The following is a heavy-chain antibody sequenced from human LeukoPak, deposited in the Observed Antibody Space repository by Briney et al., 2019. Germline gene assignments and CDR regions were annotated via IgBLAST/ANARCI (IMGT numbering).Heavy chain of an antibody. CDR3: AKLYSSGWYYFDY. Sequence: QSGGSLRLSCAASGFTFSSYGMHWVRQAPGKGLEWVSAISGSGGSTYYADSVKGRFTISRDNSKNTLYLQMNSLRAEDTAVYYCAKLYSSGWYYFDYWGQGTLVTVSS. V-gene: IGHV3-23*01. CDR1: GFTFSSYG. CDR2: ISGSGGST. D-gene: IGHD6-19*01. J-gene: IGHJ4*02.